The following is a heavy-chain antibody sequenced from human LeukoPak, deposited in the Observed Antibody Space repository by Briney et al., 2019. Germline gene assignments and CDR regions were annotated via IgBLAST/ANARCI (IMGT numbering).Heavy chain of an antibody. CDR1: GFTFSSYA. CDR2: ISYDGSNK. J-gene: IGHJ4*02. V-gene: IGHV3-30*04. CDR3: ARPPSSMVRGVIPFDY. D-gene: IGHD3-10*01. Sequence: GGSLRLSCAASGFTFSSYAMHWVRQAPGKGLEWVAVISYDGSNKYYADSVKGRFTISRDNSKNTLYLQMNSQRAEDTAVYYCARPPSSMVRGVIPFDYWGQGTLVTVSS.